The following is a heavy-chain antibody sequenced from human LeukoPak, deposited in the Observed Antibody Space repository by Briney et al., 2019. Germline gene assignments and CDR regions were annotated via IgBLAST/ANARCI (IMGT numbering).Heavy chain of an antibody. CDR2: IYHSGST. D-gene: IGHD4-23*01. V-gene: IGHV4-30-2*01. Sequence: SETLSLTCAVSGGSISSGGYSWGWIRQPPGKGLEWIGYIYHSGSTYYNPSLKSRVTISVDRSKNQFSLKLTSVTAADTAEYYCAKGAGLRWYLDYWGQGTLVTVSS. CDR1: GGSISSGGYS. CDR3: AKGAGLRWYLDY. J-gene: IGHJ4*02.